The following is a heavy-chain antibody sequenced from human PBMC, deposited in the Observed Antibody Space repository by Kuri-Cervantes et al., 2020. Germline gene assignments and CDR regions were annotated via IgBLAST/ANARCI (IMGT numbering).Heavy chain of an antibody. D-gene: IGHD3-22*01. Sequence: GESLKISCVASGFTFNDYAMHWVRQAPGKGLEWVSLISWDGGSTYYADSVKGRFTISRDNSKNTLYLQMNSLRAEDTALYYCAKVGGSHYYDTSGHSYWGQGTLVTVSS. CDR1: GFTFNDYA. CDR2: ISWDGGST. J-gene: IGHJ4*02. CDR3: AKVGGSHYYDTSGHSY. V-gene: IGHV3-43D*04.